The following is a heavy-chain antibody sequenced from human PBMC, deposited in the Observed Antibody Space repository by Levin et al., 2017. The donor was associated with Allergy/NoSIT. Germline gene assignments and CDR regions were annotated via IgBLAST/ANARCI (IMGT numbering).Heavy chain of an antibody. CDR1: GYSFTSYG. Sequence: ASVKVSCKASGYSFTSYGIIWVRQAPGQGLEWMGWISAYNGNTNYAQKFQGRVTMTTDTSTSTIYMELRSLRSDDTAVYYCARQVGLSSGTWFDPWGQGTLVTVSS. CDR3: ARQVGLSSGTWFDP. D-gene: IGHD3-22*01. J-gene: IGHJ5*02. CDR2: ISAYNGNT. V-gene: IGHV1-18*01.